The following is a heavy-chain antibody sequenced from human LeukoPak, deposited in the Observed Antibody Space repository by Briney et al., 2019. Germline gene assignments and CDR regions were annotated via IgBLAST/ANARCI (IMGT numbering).Heavy chain of an antibody. D-gene: IGHD3-22*01. V-gene: IGHV3-23*01. CDR1: GFTFSSYA. J-gene: IGHJ4*02. Sequence: GGSLRLSCAASGFTFSSYAMSWVRQAPGKGLEWVSAISGSGGSTYYTDSVKGRFTISRDNSKNTLYLQMNSLRPEDTAVYYCAKTPGGYYYPFDYWGQGTLVTVSS. CDR2: ISGSGGST. CDR3: AKTPGGYYYPFDY.